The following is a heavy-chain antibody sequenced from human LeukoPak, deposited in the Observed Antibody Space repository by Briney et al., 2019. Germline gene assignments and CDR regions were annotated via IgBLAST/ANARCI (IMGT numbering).Heavy chain of an antibody. CDR1: GFTFSSYS. D-gene: IGHD3-22*01. Sequence: PGGSLRLSCAASGFTFSSYSMNWVRQAPGKGLEWVSSISSSSSYIYYADSVKGRFTISRDNAKNSLYLQMNSLRAEDTAVYYCAKDSYYYDSSGYWYRRYFDYWGQGTLVTVSS. CDR3: AKDSYYYDSSGYWYRRYFDY. J-gene: IGHJ4*02. V-gene: IGHV3-21*01. CDR2: ISSSSSYI.